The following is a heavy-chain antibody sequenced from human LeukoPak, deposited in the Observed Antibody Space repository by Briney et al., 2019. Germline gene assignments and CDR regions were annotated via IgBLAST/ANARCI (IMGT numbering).Heavy chain of an antibody. J-gene: IGHJ6*02. CDR1: GYTFTGYY. CDR2: INPNSGGT. D-gene: IGHD6-19*01. Sequence: ASVKVSCKASGYTFTGYYMHWVRQAPGQGLEWMGWINPNSGGTNYAQKFQGRVTMTRDTSISTAYMEPSRLRSDDTAVYYCAGKSSAVGPYGMDVWGQGTTVTVSS. CDR3: AGKSSAVGPYGMDV. V-gene: IGHV1-2*02.